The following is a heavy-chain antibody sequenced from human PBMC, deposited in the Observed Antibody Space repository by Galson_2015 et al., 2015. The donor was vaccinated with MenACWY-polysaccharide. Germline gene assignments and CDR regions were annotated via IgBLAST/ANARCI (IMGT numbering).Heavy chain of an antibody. D-gene: IGHD6-13*01. CDR1: GFTFSSYG. J-gene: IGHJ4*02. CDR2: IRYDGNNK. CDR3: AKGLCGAAGIAVAGTDY. V-gene: IGHV3-30*02. Sequence: SLRLSCAASGFTFSSYGMHWVRQAPGKGLEWVAFIRYDGNNKYYAESVKGRFTISRDNSKNTLYLQMNSLRAEDTAVYYCAKGLCGAAGIAVAGTDYWGQGTLVTVSP.